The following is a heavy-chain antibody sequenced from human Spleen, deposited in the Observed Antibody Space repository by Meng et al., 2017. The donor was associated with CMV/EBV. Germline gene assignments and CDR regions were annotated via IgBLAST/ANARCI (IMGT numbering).Heavy chain of an antibody. CDR2: ISWNSGNI. CDR3: ARGQTLNGFGFDC. J-gene: IGHJ4*02. V-gene: IGHV3-9*01. Sequence: SLKISCAASGFTFDDYAMQWVRQPPGRGLEWVSGISWNSGNIAYADSVKGRFTISRDSAKNSLYLQMNSLRAEDTAVYYCARGQTLNGFGFDCWGQGALVTVSS. D-gene: IGHD2-8*01. CDR1: GFTFDDYA.